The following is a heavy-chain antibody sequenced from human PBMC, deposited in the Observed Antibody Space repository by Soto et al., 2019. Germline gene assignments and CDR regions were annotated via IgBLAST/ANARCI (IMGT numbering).Heavy chain of an antibody. Sequence: QVHLVQGGAEVKKPGASVKVSCKTSGYTFTTYAISWVRQAPGQGLEWMGWISAYNGNTNYAQKLQCRVTMTTDTSTSTAYMELRSLRSDDTAVYYCARGWFGELVYYFDYWGQGTLVTVSS. CDR3: ARGWFGELVYYFDY. D-gene: IGHD3-10*01. J-gene: IGHJ4*02. V-gene: IGHV1-18*01. CDR2: ISAYNGNT. CDR1: GYTFTTYA.